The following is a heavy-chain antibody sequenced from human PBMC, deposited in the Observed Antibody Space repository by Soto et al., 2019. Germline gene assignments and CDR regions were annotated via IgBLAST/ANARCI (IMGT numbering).Heavy chain of an antibody. CDR2: IWYDGSNK. CDR1: GFTFSSYG. Sequence: QVQLVESGGGVVQPGRSLRLSCAASGFTFSSYGRHWVRQAPGKGLGWVAVIWYDGSNKYYADSVKGRFTISRDNSKNTLYLQMNSLRAEDTAVYYCARDRLYCSGGSCYSSHYFDYWGQGTLVTVSS. D-gene: IGHD2-15*01. V-gene: IGHV3-33*01. J-gene: IGHJ4*02. CDR3: ARDRLYCSGGSCYSSHYFDY.